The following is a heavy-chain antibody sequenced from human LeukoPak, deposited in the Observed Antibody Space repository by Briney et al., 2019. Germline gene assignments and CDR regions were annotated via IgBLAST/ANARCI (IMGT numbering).Heavy chain of an antibody. CDR2: IIPIFGTA. V-gene: IGHV1-69*13. J-gene: IGHJ4*02. CDR1: GGTFSSYA. CDR3: ARDLGGSYYHFDS. Sequence: GASVKVSCKASGGTFSSYAISWVRQAPGQGLEWMGGIIPIFGTANYAQKFQGRVTITADESTSTAYMELSSLRSEDTAVYYCARDLGGSYYHFDSWGQGTLVTVSS. D-gene: IGHD1-26*01.